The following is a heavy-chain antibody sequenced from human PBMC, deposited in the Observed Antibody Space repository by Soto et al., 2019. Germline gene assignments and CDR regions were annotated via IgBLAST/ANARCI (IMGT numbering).Heavy chain of an antibody. Sequence: GGSLRLSCTASGFTFNNYVMSWVRQAPEKGLDWVSAITGGGEYIYYADSVRGRFTISRDNSRNTLYLHINSLRAEDTAVYYCAKGSSNARPYYFDSWGQGTLVTVSS. CDR3: AKGSSNARPYYFDS. D-gene: IGHD2-2*01. CDR1: GFTFNNYV. J-gene: IGHJ4*02. CDR2: ITGGGEYI. V-gene: IGHV3-23*01.